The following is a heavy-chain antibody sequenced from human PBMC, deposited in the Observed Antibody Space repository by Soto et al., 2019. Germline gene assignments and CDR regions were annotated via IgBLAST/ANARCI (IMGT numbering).Heavy chain of an antibody. CDR3: ARAPPYCPGGRCYSGHYYYYYVMDV. V-gene: IGHV1-69*01. J-gene: IGHJ6*02. D-gene: IGHD2-15*01. CDR1: GGTFSTYS. Sequence: QVPLVQSGAEVKKPGSSVKVSCQASGGTFSTYSIGWVRQAPGQGLEWMGGIIPIFGTTNYAQKLQGRVTITADESTSTAYMDLSNLKSEDTAVYYCARAPPYCPGGRCYSGHYYYYYVMDVWGQGTTVTVSS. CDR2: IIPIFGTT.